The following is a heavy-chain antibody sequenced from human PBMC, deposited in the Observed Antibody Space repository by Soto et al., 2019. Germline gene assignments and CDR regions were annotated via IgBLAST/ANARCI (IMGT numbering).Heavy chain of an antibody. CDR2: ISSSSSTI. V-gene: IGHV3-48*02. CDR3: ARQQQLVRGVAFDI. CDR1: GFTFSSYS. J-gene: IGHJ3*02. Sequence: GGSLRLSCAASGFTFSSYSMNWVRQAPGKGLEWVSYISSSSSTIYYADSVKGRFTISRDNAKNSLYLQMNSLRDEDTAVYYCARQQQLVRGVAFDIWGQGTMVTVSS. D-gene: IGHD6-13*01.